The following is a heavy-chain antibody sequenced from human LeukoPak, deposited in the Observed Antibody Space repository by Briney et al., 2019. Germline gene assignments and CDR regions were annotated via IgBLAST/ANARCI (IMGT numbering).Heavy chain of an antibody. CDR2: MNPNSDNT. CDR3: ARNRRAVREVIIVDAFDI. V-gene: IGHV1-8*01. D-gene: IGHD3-10*01. J-gene: IGHJ3*02. Sequence: GASVKVSCKASGYTFTSYDINWVRQATGQGLEWMGWMNPNSDNTGYAQNFQGRVTMTRNTSMSTAYMELSSLRSEDTAVYYCARNRRAVREVIIVDAFDIWGQGTMVTVSS. CDR1: GYTFTSYD.